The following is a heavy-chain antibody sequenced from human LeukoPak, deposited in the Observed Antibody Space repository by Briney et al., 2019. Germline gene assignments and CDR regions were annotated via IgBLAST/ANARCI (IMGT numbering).Heavy chain of an antibody. Sequence: GGSLRLSCAASGFTFSDYWMTWVRQAPGKGLEWVSFITSSSSTIHYTDSVKGRFTVSRDNAKNSLYLQMNGLRAEDTAVYYCAGRLRGVYYFDYWGQGTLVTVSS. J-gene: IGHJ4*02. CDR2: ITSSSSTI. CDR3: AGRLRGVYYFDY. D-gene: IGHD3-10*01. V-gene: IGHV3-48*01. CDR1: GFTFSDYW.